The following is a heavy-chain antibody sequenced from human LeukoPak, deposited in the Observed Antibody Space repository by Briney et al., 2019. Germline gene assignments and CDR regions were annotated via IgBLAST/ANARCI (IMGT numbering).Heavy chain of an antibody. J-gene: IGHJ6*03. CDR2: IYYSGTT. V-gene: IGHV4-30-4*08. D-gene: IGHD2-15*01. CDR1: GVSISSGDYY. CDR3: ARVGSVVAYYYMDV. Sequence: SETLSLTCTVSGVSISSGDYYWSWIRQPPGKGLEWIGYIYYSGTTYYNPSIKSRITILVDTSKNQFSLKLSSVTAADTAVYYCARVGSVVAYYYMDVWGKGTTVTVSS.